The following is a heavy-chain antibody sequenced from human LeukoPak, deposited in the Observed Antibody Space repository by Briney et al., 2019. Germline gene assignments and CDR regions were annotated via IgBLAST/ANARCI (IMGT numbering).Heavy chain of an antibody. J-gene: IGHJ5*02. CDR3: ARDVGPDYGDYGWFDP. D-gene: IGHD4-17*01. CDR1: GDTFRSET. V-gene: IGHV1-69*04. CDR2: IIPILGIA. Sequence: SVKVSCKASGDTFRSETISWVRQAPGQRLEWMGRIIPILGIANYAQKFKGRVTFTADKPTTTCYMDLSSLRFEDTAVYYCARDVGPDYGDYGWFDPWAREPWSPSPQ.